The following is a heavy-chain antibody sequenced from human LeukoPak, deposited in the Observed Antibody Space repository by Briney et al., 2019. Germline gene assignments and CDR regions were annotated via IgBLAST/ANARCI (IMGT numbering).Heavy chain of an antibody. CDR2: INHSGST. D-gene: IGHD3-3*01. V-gene: IGHV4-34*01. J-gene: IGHJ6*03. CDR3: ARRDYDFWSGDYYVDV. Sequence: SETLSLTCAVYGGSFSGYYWSWIRQPPGKGLEWIGEINHSGSTNYNPSLKSRVTISVDTSKNQFSLKLSSVTAADTAVYYCARRDYDFWSGDYYVDVWGKGTTVTVSS. CDR1: GGSFSGYY.